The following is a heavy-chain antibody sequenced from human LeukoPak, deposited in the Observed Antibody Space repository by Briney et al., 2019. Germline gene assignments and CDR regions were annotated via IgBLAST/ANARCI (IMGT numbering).Heavy chain of an antibody. V-gene: IGHV4-59*01. D-gene: IGHD3-22*01. CDR3: ARSLADYYDSSGYFPPVYYYYGMDV. CDR2: IYYSGST. J-gene: IGHJ6*02. Sequence: SETLSLTCTVSGGSISSYYWSWIRQPPGKGLEWIGYIYYSGSTNYNPSLKSRVTISVDTSKNQFSLKLSSVTAADTAVYYCARSLADYYDSSGYFPPVYYYYGMDVWGQGTTVTVSS. CDR1: GGSISSYY.